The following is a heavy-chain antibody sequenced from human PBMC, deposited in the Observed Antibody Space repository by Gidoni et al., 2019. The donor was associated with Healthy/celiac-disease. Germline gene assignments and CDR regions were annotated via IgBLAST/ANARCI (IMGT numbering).Heavy chain of an antibody. CDR2: ISSSSSTI. J-gene: IGHJ4*02. D-gene: IGHD3-9*01. CDR1: GFTFSSYS. CDR3: ARGVRYFDWFWDY. V-gene: IGHV3-48*02. Sequence: EVQLVESGGGLVQPGGSLRPSCAASGFTFSSYSMNGVRQAPGKGLGWVSYISSSSSTIYYADSVKGRFTISRDNAKNSLYLQMNSLRDEDTAVYYCARGVRYFDWFWDYWGQGTLVTVSS.